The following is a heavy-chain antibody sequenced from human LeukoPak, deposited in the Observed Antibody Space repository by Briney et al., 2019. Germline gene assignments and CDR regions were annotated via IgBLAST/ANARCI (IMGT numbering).Heavy chain of an antibody. CDR1: GYTFNSYS. V-gene: IGHV1-18*01. D-gene: IGHD3-16*01. CDR3: ARDISGGEDY. CDR2: IGGYNGDT. J-gene: IGHJ4*02. Sequence: ASVKVSCKASGYTFNSYSITWFRQAPGQGLEWMGWIGGYNGDTLYPQKFQGRVTVTTATSSSTAYMELRSLRSGDTAVYYCARDISGGEDYWGQGTLVTVSS.